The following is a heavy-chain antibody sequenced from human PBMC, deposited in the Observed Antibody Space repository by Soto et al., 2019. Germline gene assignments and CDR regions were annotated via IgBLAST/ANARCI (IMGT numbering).Heavy chain of an antibody. J-gene: IGHJ4*02. CDR1: GVTFSSET. Sequence: QVQLVQSGADVKKPGSSVKVSCQASGVTFSSETLGWVRQAPGQGLEWVGGIIPLFGTARYAQKFQGRVMITADESTSTVYMELSSLRSDDTAVYFWATELCENPASTFDAWGQGTLVTVSS. D-gene: IGHD3-16*01. V-gene: IGHV1-69*01. CDR3: ATELCENPASTFDA. CDR2: IIPLFGTA.